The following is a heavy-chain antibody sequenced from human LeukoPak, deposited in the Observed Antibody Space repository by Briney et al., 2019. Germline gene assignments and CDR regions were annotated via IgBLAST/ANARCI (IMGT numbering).Heavy chain of an antibody. V-gene: IGHV3-30*03. J-gene: IGHJ5*02. CDR3: ATGSDYYYAS. D-gene: IGHD3-3*01. Sequence: GRSLRLSCVASGFTFTRNCMHWVRQAPGKGQEWVAAIPHDGSNALYADSVKGRFIISRDDSKNTQYLQMNSLRIEDSAMYYCATGSDYYYASWGQGTLVTVSS. CDR2: IPHDGSNA. CDR1: GFTFTRNC.